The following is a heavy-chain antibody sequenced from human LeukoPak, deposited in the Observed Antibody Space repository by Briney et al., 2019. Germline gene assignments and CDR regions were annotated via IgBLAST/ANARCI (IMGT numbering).Heavy chain of an antibody. D-gene: IGHD5-24*01. Sequence: SETLSLTCTVSGGSISSYYWSWIRQPPGKGLEWIGEINHSGSTNYNPSLKSRVTISVDTSKNQFSLKLSSVTAADTAVYYCARHNRGWLQFGYYYYMDVWGKGTTVTISS. V-gene: IGHV4-59*08. J-gene: IGHJ6*03. CDR1: GGSISSYY. CDR3: ARHNRGWLQFGYYYYMDV. CDR2: INHSGST.